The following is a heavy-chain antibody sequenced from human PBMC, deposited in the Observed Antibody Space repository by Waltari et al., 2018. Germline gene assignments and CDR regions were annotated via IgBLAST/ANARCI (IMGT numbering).Heavy chain of an antibody. CDR1: GAPISNYY. V-gene: IGHV4-59*08. Sequence: QVQLQESGPDLVRPSAPLPPPSPAAGAPISNYYWNWIRQSPGKGLEWIGYIYYTGRTSYNPSLKSRVTISLDTSKNQISLKLMSVTAADTAMYYCARHEASPLDPWGQGTLVTVSS. CDR2: IYYTGRT. J-gene: IGHJ5*02. CDR3: ARHEASPLDP.